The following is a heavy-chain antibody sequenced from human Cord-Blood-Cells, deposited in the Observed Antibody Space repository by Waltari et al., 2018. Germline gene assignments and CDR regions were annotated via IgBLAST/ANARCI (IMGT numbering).Heavy chain of an antibody. CDR3: ARLDSSGWYFDL. Sequence: QVQLVQSGAEVKKPGSSVKVSCKASGGTFSSYAISWVRQAPGQGLEWIGRIIPILGIANYAQKFQGRVTITADKSTSTAYMELSSLRSEDTAVYYCARLDSSGWYFDLWGRGTLVTVSS. J-gene: IGHJ2*01. CDR1: GGTFSSYA. CDR2: IIPILGIA. V-gene: IGHV1-69*09. D-gene: IGHD6-19*01.